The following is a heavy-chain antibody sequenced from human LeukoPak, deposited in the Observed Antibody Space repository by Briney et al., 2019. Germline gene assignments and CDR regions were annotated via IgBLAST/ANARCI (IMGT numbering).Heavy chain of an antibody. CDR2: IYTSGST. Sequence: SGTLSLTCAVSGGSISSSNWWSWVRQPPGKGPEWIGRIYTSGSTNYNPSLKSRVTMSVDTSKNQFSLKLSSVTAADTAVYYCARMDYYDSSGYQDYWGQGTLVTVSS. V-gene: IGHV4-4*02. D-gene: IGHD3-22*01. CDR3: ARMDYYDSSGYQDY. J-gene: IGHJ4*02. CDR1: GGSISSSNW.